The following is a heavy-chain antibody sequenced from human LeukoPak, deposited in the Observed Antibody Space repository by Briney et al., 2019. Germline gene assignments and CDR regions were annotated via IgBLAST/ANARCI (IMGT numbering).Heavy chain of an antibody. CDR2: ISGSGGST. Sequence: GGSLRLSCAASGFTFSSYNMNWVRQAPGKGLEWVSAISGSGGSTYYADSVKGRFTISRDSSKNTLYLQMNSLRAEDTAVYYCAKRGAEVGTTIAPGDYWGQGSLVTVSS. V-gene: IGHV3-23*01. CDR1: GFTFSSYN. CDR3: AKRGAEVGTTIAPGDY. D-gene: IGHD1-26*01. J-gene: IGHJ4*02.